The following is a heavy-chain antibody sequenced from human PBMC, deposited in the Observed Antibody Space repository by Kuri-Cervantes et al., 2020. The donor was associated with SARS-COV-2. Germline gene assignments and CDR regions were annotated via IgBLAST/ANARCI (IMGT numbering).Heavy chain of an antibody. D-gene: IGHD1-26*01. CDR3: ASDGSGSYYPPFDY. CDR1: GFTFSSYS. V-gene: IGHV3-21*01. J-gene: IGHJ4*02. Sequence: GESLKISCAASGFTFSSYSMNWVRQAPGKGLEWVSSISSSSYIYYADSVKGRFTISRDNAKNSLYLQMNSLRAEDTAVYYCASDGSGSYYPPFDYWGQGTLVTVSS. CDR2: ISSSSYI.